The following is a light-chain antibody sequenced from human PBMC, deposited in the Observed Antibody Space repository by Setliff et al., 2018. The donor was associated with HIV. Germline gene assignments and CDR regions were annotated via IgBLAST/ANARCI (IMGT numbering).Light chain of an antibody. CDR3: QVWDTSSDRGV. Sequence: SYELTQSPSVSVAPGKTARITCGGYNIGSKSVHWHQQKPGQAPMLVISFDSNRPSGIPERFSGSNSGSTATLTISRVDAGDEADYYCQVWDTSSDRGVFGGGTKVTV. CDR1: NIGSKS. CDR2: FDS. V-gene: IGLV3-21*04. J-gene: IGLJ3*02.